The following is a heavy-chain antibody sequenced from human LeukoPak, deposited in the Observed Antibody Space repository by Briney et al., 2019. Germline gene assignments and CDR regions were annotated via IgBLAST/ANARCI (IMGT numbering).Heavy chain of an antibody. CDR3: ARRNRDTGSGYYYYGMDV. D-gene: IGHD5-18*01. Sequence: SETLSLTCTVSGGSISSYYWSWVRQPPGKGLEWIGYIYYSGSTNYNPSLKSRVTISVDTSKNQFSLKLSSVTAAGTAVYYCARRNRDTGSGYYYYGMDVWGQGTTVTVSS. J-gene: IGHJ6*02. V-gene: IGHV4-59*01. CDR2: IYYSGST. CDR1: GGSISSYY.